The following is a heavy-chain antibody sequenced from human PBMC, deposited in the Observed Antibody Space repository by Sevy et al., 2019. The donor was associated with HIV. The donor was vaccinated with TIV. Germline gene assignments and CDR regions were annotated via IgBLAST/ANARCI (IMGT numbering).Heavy chain of an antibody. D-gene: IGHD6-13*01. CDR3: ARDQKIAAADFYYYYGMDV. V-gene: IGHV3-7*01. CDR2: IKQDGSEK. J-gene: IGHJ6*02. Sequence: GGSLRLSCAASGFTFSSYWMSWVRQAPGKGLEWVANIKQDGSEKYYVHSVKGRFTISRDNAKNSLYLQMNSLRAEDTAVYYCARDQKIAAADFYYYYGMDVWGQGTTVTVSS. CDR1: GFTFSSYW.